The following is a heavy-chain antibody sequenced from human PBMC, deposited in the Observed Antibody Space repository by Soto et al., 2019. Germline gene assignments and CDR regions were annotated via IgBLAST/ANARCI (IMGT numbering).Heavy chain of an antibody. CDR2: IWYDGSNK. J-gene: IGHJ4*02. CDR3: ARTGXXXXXFDY. V-gene: IGHV3-33*01. D-gene: IGHD1-1*01. Sequence: QVQLVESGGGVVQPGRSLRLSCAASGFTFSSYGMHWVRQAPGXGLEWVAVIWYDGSNKYYADSVKGRFTISRDNSKXXXXXXXXXXXXXXXXXXXXARTGXXXXXFDYWGQGTLVTVSS. CDR1: GFTFSSYG.